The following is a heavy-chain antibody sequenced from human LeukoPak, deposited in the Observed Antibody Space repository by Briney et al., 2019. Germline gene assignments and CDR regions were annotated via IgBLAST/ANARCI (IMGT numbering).Heavy chain of an antibody. CDR3: ARARSYDSSGYPHDAFDI. CDR2: IYYSGST. J-gene: IGHJ3*02. V-gene: IGHV4-59*01. D-gene: IGHD3-22*01. CDR1: GGSISNYY. Sequence: SETLSLTCTVSGGSISNYYWSWIRQPPGKELEWIGYIYYSGSTNYNPSLKSRVTISVDTTKNQFSLKLSSVAAADTAVYYCARARSYDSSGYPHDAFDIWGQGTMVTVSS.